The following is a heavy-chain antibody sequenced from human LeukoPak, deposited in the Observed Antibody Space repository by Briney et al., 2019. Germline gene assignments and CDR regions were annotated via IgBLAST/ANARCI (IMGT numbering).Heavy chain of an antibody. D-gene: IGHD4-23*01. CDR1: GFTFRSYW. V-gene: IGHV3-7*01. J-gene: IGHJ4*02. Sequence: GGSLRLSCAPSGFTFRSYWMTWVRQAAGKGLAWVANIKQDGSMRKYVDSVKARFTTSRDNANNSLYLQMNSLRAEDTAVYYCARAIFASGGNSGGSGYWGQGTLVTVSS. CDR2: IKQDGSMR. CDR3: ARAIFASGGNSGGSGY.